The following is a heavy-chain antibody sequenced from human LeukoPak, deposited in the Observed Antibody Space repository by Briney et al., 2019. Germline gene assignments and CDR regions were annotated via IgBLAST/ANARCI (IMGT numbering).Heavy chain of an antibody. J-gene: IGHJ5*02. CDR2: INPSGGST. Sequence: ASVKVSCKASGYTFTSYGISWVRQAPGQGLEWMGLINPSGGSTRYAQKFQGRVTMTRDMSTSTVYMELSSLRSEDTAVYYCARALPHRRLMDTTMEQHWFDPWGQGTLVTVSS. D-gene: IGHD5-18*01. CDR1: GYTFTSYG. CDR3: ARALPHRRLMDTTMEQHWFDP. V-gene: IGHV1-46*01.